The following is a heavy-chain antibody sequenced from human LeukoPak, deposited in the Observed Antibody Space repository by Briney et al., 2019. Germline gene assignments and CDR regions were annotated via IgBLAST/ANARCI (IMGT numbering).Heavy chain of an antibody. CDR2: INYSGTT. D-gene: IGHD3-10*01. CDR1: GGSISSSSFY. CDR3: ARRGAGLNRFDP. V-gene: IGHV4-39*01. Sequence: KASETLSLTCTVSGGSISSSSFYWAWIRQPPGKGLEWIASINYSGTTYYNPSLKSRVSISVDTSKNQFSLKLSSVTAADTVVYYCARRGAGLNRFDPWGQGTLVTVSS. J-gene: IGHJ5*02.